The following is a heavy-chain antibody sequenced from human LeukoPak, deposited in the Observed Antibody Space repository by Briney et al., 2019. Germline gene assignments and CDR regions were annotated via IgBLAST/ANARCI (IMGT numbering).Heavy chain of an antibody. D-gene: IGHD3-9*01. CDR1: GYTLTELS. Sequence: GASVKVSCKVSGYTLTELSMHWVRQAPGKGLEWMGGFDPEDGETIYAQKFQGRVTMTEDTSTDTAYMELSSLRSEDTAVHYCATENYDILTGGEGFDPWGQGTLVTVSS. V-gene: IGHV1-24*01. J-gene: IGHJ5*02. CDR3: ATENYDILTGGEGFDP. CDR2: FDPEDGET.